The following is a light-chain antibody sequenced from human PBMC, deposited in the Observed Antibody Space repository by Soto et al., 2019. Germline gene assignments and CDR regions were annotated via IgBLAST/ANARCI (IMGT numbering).Light chain of an antibody. CDR3: QQYGTPRSVT. CDR2: GAS. Sequence: EIVLTQSPGTLSLSPGEEATLSCRASQSVDSNYLAWYQQKPGQTPRLIIYGASGRADGIPHRFSGSGFGTDFTLTISKVEPEDFAVYYCQQYGTPRSVTVGQGTRREIK. CDR1: QSVDSNY. J-gene: IGKJ5*01. V-gene: IGKV3-20*01.